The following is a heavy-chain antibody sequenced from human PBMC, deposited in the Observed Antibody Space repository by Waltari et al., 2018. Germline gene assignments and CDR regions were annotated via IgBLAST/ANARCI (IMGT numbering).Heavy chain of an antibody. J-gene: IGHJ4*02. CDR1: GFTFSSYA. CDR3: ARSPSGGVPDY. Sequence: QVQLVESGGGVVQPGRSLRLSCAASGFTFSSYAMHWVRQVPGKGLEWVAVISYDGSNKYYADSVKGRFTISRDNSKNTLYLQMNSLRAEDTAVYYCARSPSGGVPDYWGQGTLVTVSS. CDR2: ISYDGSNK. V-gene: IGHV3-30-3*01. D-gene: IGHD2-8*01.